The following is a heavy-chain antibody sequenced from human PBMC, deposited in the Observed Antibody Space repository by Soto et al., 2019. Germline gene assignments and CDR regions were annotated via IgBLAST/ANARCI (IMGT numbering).Heavy chain of an antibody. Sequence: SETLSLTCTVSGGSISSGGYYWSWIRQHPGKGLEWIGYIYYSGSTYYNPSLKSRVTISVDTSKNQFSLKLSSVTAADTAVYYCARDQPSPYGSGSSMDVWGQGTTVNVSS. V-gene: IGHV4-31*03. J-gene: IGHJ6*02. CDR2: IYYSGST. D-gene: IGHD3-10*01. CDR1: GGSISSGGYY. CDR3: ARDQPSPYGSGSSMDV.